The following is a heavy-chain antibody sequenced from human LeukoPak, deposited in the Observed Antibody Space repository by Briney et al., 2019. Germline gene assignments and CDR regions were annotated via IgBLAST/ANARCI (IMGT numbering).Heavy chain of an antibody. CDR1: GGSISSYY. D-gene: IGHD5-12*01. CDR3: ARGVVASLINWFDP. CDR2: INHSGST. J-gene: IGHJ5*02. Sequence: SETLSLTCTVSGGSISSYYWSWIRQPPGKGLEWIGEINHSGSTNCNPSLKSRVTISVDTSKNQFSLKLSSVTAADTAVYYCARGVVASLINWFDPWGQGTLVTVSS. V-gene: IGHV4-34*01.